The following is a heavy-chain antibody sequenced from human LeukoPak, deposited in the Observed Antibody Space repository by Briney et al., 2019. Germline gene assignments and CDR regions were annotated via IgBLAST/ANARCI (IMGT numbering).Heavy chain of an antibody. J-gene: IGHJ3*02. Sequence: GGSLRLSCAASGFTFSSYAMNWVRQAPGKGLQWVSGISANAGITYYADSVKGRFTISRDNAMNSVYLQMNSLRAEDTAVYYCARSKRNGFDIWGQGTMVTVSS. CDR3: ARSKRNGFDI. CDR2: ISANAGIT. CDR1: GFTFSSYA. V-gene: IGHV3-23*01.